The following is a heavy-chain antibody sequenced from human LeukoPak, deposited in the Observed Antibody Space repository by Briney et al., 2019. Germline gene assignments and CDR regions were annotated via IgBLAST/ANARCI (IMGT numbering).Heavy chain of an antibody. Sequence: ASVKVSCKASGYTFTSYGISWVRQAPGQGLEWMGRIIPILGIANYAQKFQGRVTITADKSTSTAYMELSSLRSEDTAVYYCASCIAEAVEAFDIWGQGTMVTVSS. J-gene: IGHJ3*02. CDR2: IIPILGIA. CDR1: GYTFTSYG. D-gene: IGHD6-13*01. V-gene: IGHV1-69*04. CDR3: ASCIAEAVEAFDI.